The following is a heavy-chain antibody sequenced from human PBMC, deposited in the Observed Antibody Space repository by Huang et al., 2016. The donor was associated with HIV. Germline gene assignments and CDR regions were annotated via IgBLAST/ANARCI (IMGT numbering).Heavy chain of an antibody. D-gene: IGHD7-27*01. CDR3: AHIGRLGNYYMDV. J-gene: IGHJ6*03. Sequence: QITLKESGPTVIKPTQTLTLTCSFSGFSLNHKGVGVGWIRQPPGKALEWLVLIYWDDDQRFTPSLKNRITSTKDTSKNQVVFTMTNLDPMDTGTYYCAHIGRLGNYYMDVWGNGTTVTVSS. CDR2: IYWDDDQ. CDR1: GFSLNHKGVG. V-gene: IGHV2-5*02.